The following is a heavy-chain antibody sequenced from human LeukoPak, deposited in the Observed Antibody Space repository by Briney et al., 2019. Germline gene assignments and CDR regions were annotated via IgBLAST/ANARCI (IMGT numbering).Heavy chain of an antibody. D-gene: IGHD2-2*01. CDR3: AREINQLLSDYYYYYMDV. J-gene: IGHJ6*03. V-gene: IGHV3-21*01. CDR2: ISSSSSYI. CDR1: GFTFSSYS. Sequence: PGGSLRLSCAASGFTFSSYSMNWVRQAPGKGLEWVSSISSSSSYIYYADSVKGRFTISRDNAKNSLYLQMNSLRAEDTAVYYCAREINQLLSDYYYYYMDVWGKGTTVTVSS.